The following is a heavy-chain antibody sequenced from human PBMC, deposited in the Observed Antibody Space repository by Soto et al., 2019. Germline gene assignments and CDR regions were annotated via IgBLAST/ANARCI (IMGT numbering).Heavy chain of an antibody. CDR3: AKGRTVVIFDY. Sequence: VQLVQSGAEVKKPGSSVKVSCKASGGTFSSYAMSWVRQAPGKGLEWVSAISGSGGSTYYADSVKGRFTISRDNSKNTLYLQMNSLRAEDTAVYYCAKGRTVVIFDYWGQGTLVTVSS. D-gene: IGHD2-15*01. J-gene: IGHJ4*02. CDR1: GGTFSSYA. CDR2: ISGSGGST. V-gene: IGHV3-23*04.